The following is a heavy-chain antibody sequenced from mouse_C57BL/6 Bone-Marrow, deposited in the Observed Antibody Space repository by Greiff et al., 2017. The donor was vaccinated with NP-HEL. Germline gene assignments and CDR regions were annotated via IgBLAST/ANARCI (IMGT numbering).Heavy chain of an antibody. V-gene: IGHV1-81*01. Sequence: VQLQQSGAELARPGASVKLSCKASGYTFTSYGISWVKQRTGQGLEWIGEIYPRSGNTYYNEKFKGKATLTADKSSSTAYMELRSLTSEDSAVYYCARSYYYGSSPNQPNVDNWGQGTTLTVSS. J-gene: IGHJ2*01. D-gene: IGHD1-1*01. CDR2: IYPRSGNT. CDR3: ARSYYYGSSPNQPNVDN. CDR1: GYTFTSYG.